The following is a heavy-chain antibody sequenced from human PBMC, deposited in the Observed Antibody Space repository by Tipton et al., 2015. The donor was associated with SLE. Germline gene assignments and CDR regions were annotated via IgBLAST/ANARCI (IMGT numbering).Heavy chain of an antibody. V-gene: IGHV4-59*01. CDR3: ARVGSGVDY. CDR2: IYYSGST. CDR1: GGSISSYY. J-gene: IGHJ4*02. Sequence: TLSLTCTVSGGSISSYYWSWIRQPPGKGLEWIGYIYYSGSTNYNPSLKSRVTISEDTSKNQFSLRLSSVTAADTAVYYCARVGSGVDYWGQGTLVTVSS. D-gene: IGHD3-10*01.